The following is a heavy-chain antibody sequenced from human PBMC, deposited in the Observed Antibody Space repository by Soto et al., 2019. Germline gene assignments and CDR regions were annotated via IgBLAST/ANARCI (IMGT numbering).Heavy chain of an antibody. CDR2: ISGAGSNT. CDR3: AKERLARGIDY. J-gene: IGHJ4*02. CDR1: GFTFSHYA. D-gene: IGHD3-10*01. Sequence: EVQLLDSGGGLVQPGGSLRLSCAASGFTFSHYAMTWVRQSPGKGLDWVSTISGAGSNTYYADSVKGRFSISRDNSKNMAYLEMQNLRAEDTAVYYCAKERLARGIDYWGQGTRVTVSS. V-gene: IGHV3-23*01.